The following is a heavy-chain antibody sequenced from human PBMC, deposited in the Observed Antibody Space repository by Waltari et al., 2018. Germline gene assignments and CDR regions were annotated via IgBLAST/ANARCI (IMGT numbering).Heavy chain of an antibody. V-gene: IGHV3-48*03. CDR2: ISSSGSTI. J-gene: IGHJ6*02. CDR1: GFTFSSYE. D-gene: IGHD1-7*01. Sequence: EVQLVESGGGLVQPGGSLRLSCAASGFTFSSYEMNWVRQAPGKGLEWVSYISSSGSTIYYADPVKGRFTISRDNAKNSLYLQMNSLRAEDTAVYYCARAESYNGNYDRGYYYGMDVWGQGTTVTVSS. CDR3: ARAESYNGNYDRGYYYGMDV.